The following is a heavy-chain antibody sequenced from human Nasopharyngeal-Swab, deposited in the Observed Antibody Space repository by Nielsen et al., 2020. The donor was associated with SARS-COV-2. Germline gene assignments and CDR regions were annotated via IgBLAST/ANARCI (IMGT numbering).Heavy chain of an antibody. V-gene: IGHV1-69*13. CDR1: GGTFSSYA. CDR2: IIPIFGTA. Sequence: SVKVSCKASGGTFSSYAISWVRQAPGQGLEWMGGIIPIFGTASYAQKFQGRVTITADESTSTAYMELSSLRSEDTAVYYCARVSSGWLTNWFDPWGQGTLVTVSS. J-gene: IGHJ5*02. CDR3: ARVSSGWLTNWFDP. D-gene: IGHD6-19*01.